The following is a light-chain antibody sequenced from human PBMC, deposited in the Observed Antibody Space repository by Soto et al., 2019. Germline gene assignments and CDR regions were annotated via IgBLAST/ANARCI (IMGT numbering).Light chain of an antibody. J-gene: IGKJ1*01. CDR1: QSVSNN. CDR2: DAS. Sequence: EVVMTQSPATLSVSPGEGVTLSCRASQSVSNNLAWYQQRRGQAPRLLIYDASTRATGIPARFTGSGSGTAFTITISSLQSEDFAVFYCQQYKTWPRTFGQGTKVEIK. CDR3: QQYKTWPRT. V-gene: IGKV3-15*01.